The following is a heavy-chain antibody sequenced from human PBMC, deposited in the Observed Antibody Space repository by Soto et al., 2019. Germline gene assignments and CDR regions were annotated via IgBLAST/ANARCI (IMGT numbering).Heavy chain of an antibody. J-gene: IGHJ6*03. D-gene: IGHD6-6*01. CDR1: GYTFTSYG. CDR2: ISAYNGNT. Sequence: ASVKVSCKASGYTFTSYGISWVRQAPGQGLEWMGWISAYNGNTNYAQKLQGRVTMTTDTSTSTAYMELRSLRSDDTAVYYCARRQLVHYYCYMDVWGKGTTVTVSS. V-gene: IGHV1-18*01. CDR3: ARRQLVHYYCYMDV.